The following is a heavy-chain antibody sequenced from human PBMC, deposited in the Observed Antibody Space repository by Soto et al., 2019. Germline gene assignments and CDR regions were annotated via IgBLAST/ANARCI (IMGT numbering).Heavy chain of an antibody. V-gene: IGHV4-39*01. Sequence: PSSTLSLTCTVSNFSGLTSMYYWAWIRQPPGKGLEWVGTVYYTGTTYYNPSLQSRVTISIDTSKNQFSLNLNSVTAADTAVYYCARNWNLALVPAAYFDSWGQGTLVTVSS. CDR1: NFSGLTSMYY. CDR2: VYYTGTT. D-gene: IGHD2-2*01. J-gene: IGHJ4*02. CDR3: ARNWNLALVPAAYFDS.